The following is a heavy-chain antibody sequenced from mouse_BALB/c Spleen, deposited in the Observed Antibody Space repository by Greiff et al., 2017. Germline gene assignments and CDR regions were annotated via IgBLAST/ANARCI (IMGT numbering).Heavy chain of an antibody. CDR1: GFNIKDYY. CDR3: ARSGDYESGY. CDR2: IDPENGNT. Sequence: VQLQQSEAELVRPGALVKLSCKASGFNIKDYYMHWVKQRPEQGLEWIGWIDPENGNTIYDPKFQGKASITADTSSNTAYLQLSSLTSEDTAVYYCARSGDYESGYWGQGTLVTVSA. D-gene: IGHD2-4*01. V-gene: IGHV14-1*02. J-gene: IGHJ3*02.